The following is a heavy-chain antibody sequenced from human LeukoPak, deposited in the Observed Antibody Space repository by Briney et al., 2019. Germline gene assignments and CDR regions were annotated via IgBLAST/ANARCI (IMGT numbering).Heavy chain of an antibody. CDR1: GGTFSIYA. D-gene: IGHD4-17*01. CDR3: ARGSGYGDSPGLH. Sequence: SVKVSFKASGGTFSIYAISWVRQAPGQGLEWMGGIIPIFGTANYAQKFQGRVTITADESTSTAYMELSSLRSEDTAVYYCARGSGYGDSPGLHWGQGTLVTVSS. J-gene: IGHJ4*02. V-gene: IGHV1-69*13. CDR2: IIPIFGTA.